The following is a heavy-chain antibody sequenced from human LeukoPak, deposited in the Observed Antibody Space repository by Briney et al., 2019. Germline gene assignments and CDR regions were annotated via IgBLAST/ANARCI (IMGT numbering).Heavy chain of an antibody. CDR3: AKLRDVSRILTAGFDY. CDR1: GFTFSSYA. CDR2: ISGSDGST. D-gene: IGHD6-13*01. V-gene: IGHV3-23*01. Sequence: PGGSLRPSCVASGFTFSSYAMSWVRQAPGKGLEWVSCISGSDGSTYSADSVKGRFTISRDNFKNTLYLQMNSLRAEDTAVYYCAKLRDVSRILTAGFDYWGQGTLVTVSS. J-gene: IGHJ4*02.